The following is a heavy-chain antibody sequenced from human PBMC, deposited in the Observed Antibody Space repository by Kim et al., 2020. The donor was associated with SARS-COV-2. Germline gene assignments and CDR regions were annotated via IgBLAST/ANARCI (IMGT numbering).Heavy chain of an antibody. J-gene: IGHJ4*02. D-gene: IGHD3-16*01. V-gene: IGHV4-34*01. CDR1: GGSFSGYY. CDR2: INHSGST. Sequence: SETLSLTCAVYGGSFSGYYWSWIRQSPGKGLEWIGEINHSGSTNYNLSLKSRATISVDTSKNQFSLKLNSVTAADTAVYYCARVLSSHDYVWGRTWSCFDYWGQGTLVSVSS. CDR3: ARVLSSHDYVWGRTWSCFDY.